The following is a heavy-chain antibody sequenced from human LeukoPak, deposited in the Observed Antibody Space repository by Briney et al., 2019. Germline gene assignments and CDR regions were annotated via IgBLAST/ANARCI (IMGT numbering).Heavy chain of an antibody. Sequence: GRSLRLSCAASGFTLYDYAMHRVRQAPGKGLEWVSGISWNSGSIGYADSVKGRFTISRDNAKNSLYLQMNSLRAEDMALYYCAKGHTYYYDSSGYYDYWGQGTLVTVSS. D-gene: IGHD3-22*01. CDR2: ISWNSGSI. V-gene: IGHV3-9*03. J-gene: IGHJ4*02. CDR3: AKGHTYYYDSSGYYDY. CDR1: GFTLYDYA.